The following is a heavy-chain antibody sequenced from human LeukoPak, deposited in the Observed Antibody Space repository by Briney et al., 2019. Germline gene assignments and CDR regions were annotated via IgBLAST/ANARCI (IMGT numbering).Heavy chain of an antibody. CDR2: IDEHGSTT. D-gene: IGHD3-10*01. Sequence: GGSLRLSCAASGFTFSRYWMHWVRQAPGEGLVWVSRIDEHGSTTDYADSVEGRFTIYRDNAKNTLYLQMNSLRVEDTAVYYCARDVAGSGSRWGQGTLVTVSS. CDR1: GFTFSRYW. CDR3: ARDVAGSGSR. J-gene: IGHJ4*02. V-gene: IGHV3-74*01.